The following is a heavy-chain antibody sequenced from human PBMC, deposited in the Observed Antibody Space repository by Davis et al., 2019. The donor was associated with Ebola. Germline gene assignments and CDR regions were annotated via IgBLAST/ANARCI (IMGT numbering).Heavy chain of an antibody. D-gene: IGHD2/OR15-2a*01. CDR3: ARDPLIIGDATTDS. CDR1: GFTFSSYS. CDR2: ISSSSSTI. V-gene: IGHV3-48*02. Sequence: GGSLRLSCAASGFTFSSYSMNWVRQAPGKGLEWVSYISSSSSTIYYADSVRGRFTISRDNAKSSLYLQMNSLRDEDTAVYYCARDPLIIGDATTDSWGQGTLVTVSS. J-gene: IGHJ5*01.